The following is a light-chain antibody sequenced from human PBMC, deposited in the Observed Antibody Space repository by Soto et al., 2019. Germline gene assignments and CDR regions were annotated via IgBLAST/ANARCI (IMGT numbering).Light chain of an antibody. CDR3: LQDYNYPRT. Sequence: AVQMTQSPSSLSASVGDRVTITCRASQAIRSDLGWYQMKPRKVPKLLIYAASKLQSGDPSRFIGRGYGTDFTLTISSLQPEDFATYYCLQDYNYPRTFGQGTKVDIK. CDR1: QAIRSD. V-gene: IGKV1-6*01. J-gene: IGKJ1*01. CDR2: AAS.